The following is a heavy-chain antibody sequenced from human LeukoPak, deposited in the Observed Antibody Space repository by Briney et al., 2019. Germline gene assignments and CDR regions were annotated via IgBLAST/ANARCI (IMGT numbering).Heavy chain of an antibody. Sequence: GSLRLSCAASGFTVSSNYMSWVRQPPGKGLEWTGEINHSGSTNYNPSLKSRVTISVDTSKNQFSLKLSSVTAADTAVYYCARGMATTRVFDYWGQGTLVTVSS. CDR2: INHSGST. J-gene: IGHJ4*02. CDR1: GFTVSSNY. CDR3: ARGMATTRVFDY. D-gene: IGHD5-24*01. V-gene: IGHV4-34*01.